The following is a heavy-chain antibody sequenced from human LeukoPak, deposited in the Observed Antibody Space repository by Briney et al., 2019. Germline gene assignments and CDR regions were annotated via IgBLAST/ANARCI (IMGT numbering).Heavy chain of an antibody. CDR1: GFTFSSYW. Sequence: GGSLRLSCAASGFTFSSYWMSWVRQAPGKGLEWVANIKQDGSEKYYVDSVKGRFTISRDNAENSLYLQMNSLRAEDTAVYYCARDPRARGSYLYAFDIWGQGTMVTVSS. V-gene: IGHV3-7*01. CDR3: ARDPRARGSYLYAFDI. J-gene: IGHJ3*02. CDR2: IKQDGSEK. D-gene: IGHD1-26*01.